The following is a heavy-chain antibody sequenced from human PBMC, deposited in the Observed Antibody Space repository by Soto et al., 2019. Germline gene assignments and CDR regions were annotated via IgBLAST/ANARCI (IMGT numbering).Heavy chain of an antibody. D-gene: IGHD3-9*01. CDR3: AKETGTGYYTFAVFDY. J-gene: IGHJ4*02. Sequence: DVQLVESGGGLVQPGRSLRLSCAASGFTFDNYAMHWVRQAPGKGLEWVSGIAWQSGKVDYADSVKGRFTISRDNTKNSLYLQMNSLRPEDTALYYCAKETGTGYYTFAVFDYWGQGTLVTVSS. CDR2: IAWQSGKV. CDR1: GFTFDNYA. V-gene: IGHV3-9*01.